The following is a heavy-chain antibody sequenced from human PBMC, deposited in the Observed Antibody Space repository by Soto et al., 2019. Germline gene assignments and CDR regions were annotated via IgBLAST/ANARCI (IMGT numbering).Heavy chain of an antibody. J-gene: IGHJ4*02. Sequence: SETLSLTCAVSGYSISSGFFWGWTRQPPGKGLEWIASVSHSDGARYNPSLKSRVNISLDTSKNEVSLRLSSVTAADTAVYYCARDIRTSSEGYWGQGTLVTVSS. CDR3: ARDIRTSSEGY. D-gene: IGHD6-6*01. V-gene: IGHV4-38-2*02. CDR2: VSHSDGA. CDR1: GYSISSGFF.